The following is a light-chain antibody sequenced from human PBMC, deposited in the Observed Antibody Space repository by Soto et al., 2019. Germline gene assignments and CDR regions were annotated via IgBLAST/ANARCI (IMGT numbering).Light chain of an antibody. CDR1: QSISSW. J-gene: IGKJ2*01. Sequence: DIQMTQSPSTLSASLGDRVTITCRASQSISSWLAWYQQKPGKAPKLLIYKASNLESGVPSRFSGSGSGTEFTLTISSLQPDDVATYYCQQYNSYSPYTFGQGTKLEIK. V-gene: IGKV1-5*03. CDR2: KAS. CDR3: QQYNSYSPYT.